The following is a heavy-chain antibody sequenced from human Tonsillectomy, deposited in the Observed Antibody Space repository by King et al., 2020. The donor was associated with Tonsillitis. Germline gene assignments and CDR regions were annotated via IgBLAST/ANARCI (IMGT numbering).Heavy chain of an antibody. CDR2: ISSGSSAI. J-gene: IGHJ4*02. CDR3: ARGASYSTALYGSYFDY. D-gene: IGHD6-19*01. Sequence: VQLVESGGGLVRPGGSLRLSCAASGFTFSSYSMNWVRQAPGKGLECLSYISSGSSAIYYADSVKGRFTISRDNAKSLLYLQMNRLRAEDTAVYYCARGASYSTALYGSYFDYWGQGALVTVSS. V-gene: IGHV3-48*01. CDR1: GFTFSSYS.